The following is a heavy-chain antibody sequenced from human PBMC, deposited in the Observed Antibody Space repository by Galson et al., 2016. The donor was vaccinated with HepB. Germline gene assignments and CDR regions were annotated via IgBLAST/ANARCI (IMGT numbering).Heavy chain of an antibody. D-gene: IGHD3-10*01. CDR1: GYTFTNYW. Sequence: QSGAEVKKPGESLKISCEASGYTFTNYWIAWVRQMPGKGLEWMGMIYPGDSDTRYSPSFQGHVTISADKSVSTAYLQWSSLKASDTAMYYCARRFTMVAPLDYWGQGTLVTVSP. V-gene: IGHV5-51*01. CDR2: IYPGDSDT. J-gene: IGHJ4*02. CDR3: ARRFTMVAPLDY.